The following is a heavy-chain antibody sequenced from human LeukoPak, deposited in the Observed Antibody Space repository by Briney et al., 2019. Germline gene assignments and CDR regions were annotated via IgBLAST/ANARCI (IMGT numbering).Heavy chain of an antibody. Sequence: PSQTLSLTCTVSGGSISSGGYYWSWIRQHPGKGLEWIGYIYYSGSTNYNPSLKSRVTISVDTSKNQFSLKLSSVTAADTAVYYCARDRGYCSSTSCYKAFWFDPWGQGTLVTVSS. CDR2: IYYSGST. CDR1: GGSISSGGYY. J-gene: IGHJ5*02. CDR3: ARDRGYCSSTSCYKAFWFDP. V-gene: IGHV4-31*03. D-gene: IGHD2-2*02.